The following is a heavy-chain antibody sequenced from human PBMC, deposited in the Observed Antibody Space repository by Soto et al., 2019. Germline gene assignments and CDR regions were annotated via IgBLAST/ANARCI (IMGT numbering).Heavy chain of an antibody. V-gene: IGHV6-1*01. CDR2: TYYRSRWYN. Sequence: SQTLSLTCAISGDSVSGNSAAWNWIRQSPSRGLEWLGRTYYRSRWYNDYTVSVKSRITVTPDTSKNQFSLRLTSVTAADSAVYFCAREPYLPKARNDFWGQGTLVTVSS. CDR3: AREPYLPKARNDF. CDR1: GDSVSGNSAA. J-gene: IGHJ4*02.